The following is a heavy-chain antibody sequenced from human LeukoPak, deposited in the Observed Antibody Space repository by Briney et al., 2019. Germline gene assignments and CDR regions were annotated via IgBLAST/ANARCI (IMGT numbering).Heavy chain of an antibody. CDR3: ARGGKSARPDY. CDR2: IWYDGSNE. V-gene: IGHV3-33*01. Sequence: GGSLRLSCAASGFSFSSNAMHWVRQAPGKGLEWLAIIWYDGSNEYYADSVKGRFTISRDNSKNTLYLQMNGLRAEDTAVYCCARGGKSARPDYWGQGTLVTVSS. J-gene: IGHJ4*02. D-gene: IGHD6-6*01. CDR1: GFSFSSNA.